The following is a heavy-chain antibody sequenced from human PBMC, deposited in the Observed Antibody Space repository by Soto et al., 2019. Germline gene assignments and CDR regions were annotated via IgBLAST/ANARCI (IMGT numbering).Heavy chain of an antibody. J-gene: IGHJ6*02. CDR2: INSDGSST. CDR3: ARDEFDPDLYYYYGMDV. Sequence: PGGSLRLSCXASGFTFSSYWMHWVRQAPGKGLVWVSRINSDGSSTSHADSVKGRFTISRDNAKNTLYLQMNSLRAEDTAVYYCARDEFDPDLYYYYGMDVWGQGTTVTVSS. CDR1: GFTFSSYW. V-gene: IGHV3-74*01.